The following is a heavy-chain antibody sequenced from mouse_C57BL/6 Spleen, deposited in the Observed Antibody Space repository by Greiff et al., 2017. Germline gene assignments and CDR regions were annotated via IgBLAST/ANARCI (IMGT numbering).Heavy chain of an antibody. CDR3: ARTVVATDYYAMDY. CDR1: GYTFTSYW. CDR2: IDPSDSYT. D-gene: IGHD1-1*01. J-gene: IGHJ4*01. V-gene: IGHV1-50*01. Sequence: VQLQQPGAELVKPGASVKLSCKASGYTFTSYWMQWVNQRPGQGLEWIGEIDPSDSYTNYNQKFKGKATLTVDTSSSTAYMQLSSLTFEDSAVYYCARTVVATDYYAMDYWGQGTSVTVSS.